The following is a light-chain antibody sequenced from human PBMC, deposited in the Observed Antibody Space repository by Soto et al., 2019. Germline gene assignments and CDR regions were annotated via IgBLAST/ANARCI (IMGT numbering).Light chain of an antibody. J-gene: IGKJ1*01. Sequence: DIQMTQSPSSLSASVGDRVTITCRASQTLNNPLNWFQQKPGQAPKVLIYATSSLQSGVPSRFSGSGSGTDFTLTISSLQPEDCATYYCEQDHNTPRTFGQGTKVEIK. CDR2: ATS. CDR3: EQDHNTPRT. CDR1: QTLNNP. V-gene: IGKV1-39*01.